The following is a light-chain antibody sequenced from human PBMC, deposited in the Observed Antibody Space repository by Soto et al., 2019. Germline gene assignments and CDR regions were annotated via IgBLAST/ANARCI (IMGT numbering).Light chain of an antibody. CDR3: QAWDSSTNV. Sequence: SYELTQPPSVSVSPGQTASITGSGDKLGDKYACWYQQKPGQSPVLVIYQDSKRPSGIPERFSGSNSGNPATLTISGTQAMDEADYYCQAWDSSTNVFGTGTKVTVL. CDR2: QDS. J-gene: IGLJ1*01. V-gene: IGLV3-1*01. CDR1: KLGDKY.